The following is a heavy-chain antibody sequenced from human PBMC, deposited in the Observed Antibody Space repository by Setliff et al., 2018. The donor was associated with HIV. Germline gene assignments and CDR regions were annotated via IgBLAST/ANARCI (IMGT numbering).Heavy chain of an antibody. V-gene: IGHV1-46*01. CDR1: GYTFISYY. J-gene: IGHJ4*02. D-gene: IGHD5-18*01. CDR2: INPRGRST. Sequence: ASVKVSCKASGYTFISYYIHWVRQAPGQGLEWMGVINPRGRSTSYAQNFQDSVTMTWDTSTSTVYMELGSLTSEDTAVYYCARGGVRVQLWLVWGQGTLVTVS. CDR3: ARGGVRVQLWLV.